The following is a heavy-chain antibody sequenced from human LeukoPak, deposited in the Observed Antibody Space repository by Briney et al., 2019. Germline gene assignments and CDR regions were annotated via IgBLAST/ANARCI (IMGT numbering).Heavy chain of an antibody. CDR2: IYYSGST. Sequence: SETLSLTCSISGGSLSSSSYYWGWFRQPPEKGLYWIGSIYYSGSTYYNPSLKSRVTISVDTSKNQFSLKLSSVTAADTAIYYCARFDLGRYFDWSFDFWGQGTLVTVSS. CDR1: GGSLSSSSYY. V-gene: IGHV4-39*07. D-gene: IGHD3-9*01. J-gene: IGHJ4*02. CDR3: ARFDLGRYFDWSFDF.